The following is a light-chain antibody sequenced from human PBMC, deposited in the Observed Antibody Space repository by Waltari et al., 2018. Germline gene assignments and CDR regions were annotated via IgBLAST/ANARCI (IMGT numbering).Light chain of an antibody. Sequence: ETVMMKSPATLSLSPGERATLSCRASQSVGSTLAWYQKKPGQAPRLLIHSASSRVTGIPDRFSGSGSGTEFSLTISSLDPEDAGVYYCQKYNDWSWTFGQGTKVEI. J-gene: IGKJ1*01. CDR1: QSVGST. CDR3: QKYNDWSWT. CDR2: SAS. V-gene: IGKV3D-15*02.